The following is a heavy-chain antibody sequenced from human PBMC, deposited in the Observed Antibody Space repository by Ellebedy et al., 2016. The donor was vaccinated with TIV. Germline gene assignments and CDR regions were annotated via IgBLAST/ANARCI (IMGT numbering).Heavy chain of an antibody. J-gene: IGHJ5*02. V-gene: IGHV3-7*01. CDR1: GFNFRSYW. CDR3: ARRGSYGDYSVQVNSWFDL. Sequence: PGGSLRLSCEASGFNFRSYWMSWVRQAPGKGLEWLANIYQDGSEQFYVDSVKGRFLISRDNAKNSVYLHMNSLRAEDTAVYYCARRGSYGDYSVQVNSWFDLWGQGTLVTVSS. D-gene: IGHD4-17*01. CDR2: IYQDGSEQ.